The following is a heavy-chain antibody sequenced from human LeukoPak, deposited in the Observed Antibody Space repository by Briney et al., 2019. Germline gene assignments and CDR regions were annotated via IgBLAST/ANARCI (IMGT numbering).Heavy chain of an antibody. J-gene: IGHJ3*02. CDR2: INPNSGGT. Sequence: GGSLRLSCAASGFTFSSYAMHWVRQAPGQGLEWMGWINPNSGGTNYAQKFQGWVTMTRDTSISTAYMELSRLRSDDTAVYYCARGVVDTAEFDIWGQGTMVTVSS. D-gene: IGHD5-18*01. CDR1: GFTFSSYA. CDR3: ARGVVDTAEFDI. V-gene: IGHV1-2*04.